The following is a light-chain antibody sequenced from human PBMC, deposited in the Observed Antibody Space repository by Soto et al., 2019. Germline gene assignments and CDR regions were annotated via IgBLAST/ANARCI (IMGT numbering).Light chain of an antibody. V-gene: IGLV2-14*01. J-gene: IGLJ3*02. CDR3: SSYTSSSTWV. Sequence: SALTQPASVSGSPGQSITISCTGTSSDVGGYNYVSWYQQLPGKAPKLMIYDVSNRPSGVSNRFSGSKSGNTASLTISGLQPEDEADYYCSSYTSSSTWVFGGGTKLTVL. CDR2: DVS. CDR1: SSDVGGYNY.